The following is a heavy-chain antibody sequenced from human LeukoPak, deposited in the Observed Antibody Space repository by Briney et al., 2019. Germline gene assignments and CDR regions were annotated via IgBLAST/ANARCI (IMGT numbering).Heavy chain of an antibody. V-gene: IGHV3-23*01. CDR2: IIGSDDKT. J-gene: IGHJ4*02. Sequence: GGSLRLSCAASGFTFSSAALTWVRQAPGKGLEWVSTIIGSDDKTYYADSVKGQFTISRDFSRNTVGLQMNSLRIEDTAIYYCAKGPQLYSGYHPDYWGQGTLVTVSS. CDR3: AKGPQLYSGYHPDY. CDR1: GFTFSSAA. D-gene: IGHD5-12*01.